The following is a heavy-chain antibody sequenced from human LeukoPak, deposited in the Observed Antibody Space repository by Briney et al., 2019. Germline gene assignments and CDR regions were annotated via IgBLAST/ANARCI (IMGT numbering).Heavy chain of an antibody. CDR1: GFTLSSYA. D-gene: IGHD6-13*01. J-gene: IGHJ4*02. CDR2: ISYDGSNK. V-gene: IGHV3-30*04. Sequence: PGGSLRLSCAASGFTLSSYAMHWVRQAPGKGLEWVAVISYDGSNKYYADSVKGRFTISRDNSKNTLYLQMNSLRAEDTAVYYCSKDFVAAGSIFDLWGQGTLVTVSS. CDR3: SKDFVAAGSIFDL.